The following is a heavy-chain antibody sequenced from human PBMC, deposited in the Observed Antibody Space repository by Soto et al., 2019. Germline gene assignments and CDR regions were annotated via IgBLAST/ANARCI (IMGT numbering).Heavy chain of an antibody. CDR3: TAGSVWESDT. V-gene: IGHV3-7*05. CDR2: IKQDGGEK. Sequence: DVQLVESGGGLVQPGGSLRLSCAVSEFTFGTSWMTWVRQGPGKGLEWVANIKQDGGEKHYLESVRGRFSISRDNAKKSLYLEMNSLRAEDTAVYYCTAGSVWESDTWGQGTLVTVSS. J-gene: IGHJ5*02. CDR1: EFTFGTSW. D-gene: IGHD1-26*01.